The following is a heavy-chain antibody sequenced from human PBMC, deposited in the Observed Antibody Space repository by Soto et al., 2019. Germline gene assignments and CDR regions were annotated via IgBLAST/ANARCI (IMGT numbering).Heavy chain of an antibody. J-gene: IGHJ6*03. CDR2: ICGSGGNT. CDR1: GFTFSSYG. CDR3: AKVRRYCTNGVCQYYMDV. D-gene: IGHD2-8*01. Sequence: GGSLRLSYAASGFTFSSYGMHWVRQAPGKGLEWVSVICGSGGNTYYADSVKGRFTISRDNSKNTLYLQMNSLRAEDTAVYYCAKVRRYCTNGVCQYYMDVWGKATTVTVSS. V-gene: IGHV3-23*01.